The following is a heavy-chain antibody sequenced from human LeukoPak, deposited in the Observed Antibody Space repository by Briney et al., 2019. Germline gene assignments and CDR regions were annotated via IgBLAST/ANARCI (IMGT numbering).Heavy chain of an antibody. CDR3: ARSLYCSGGSCYSGWYDP. V-gene: IGHV1-2*02. J-gene: IGHJ5*02. Sequence: ASVKVSCKASGYTFTGYYMHWVRQAPGQGLEWMGWINPNSGGTNYAQTFQGRVTMTRDTSISTAYMELSRLRSDDTAVYYCARSLYCSGGSCYSGWYDPWGQGTLVTVSS. CDR1: GYTFTGYY. D-gene: IGHD2-15*01. CDR2: INPNSGGT.